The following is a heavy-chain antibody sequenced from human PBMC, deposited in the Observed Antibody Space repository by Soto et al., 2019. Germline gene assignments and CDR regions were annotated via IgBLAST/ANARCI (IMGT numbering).Heavy chain of an antibody. Sequence: SVKVSCKATGGTFSSHAFNWVRQAPGQGLEWMGGIIPIIGVPNYAQRFQGRVTITADQSTSTAYMELSSLSSDDTAVYYCARTLEFRDGNISHLDYWGQGTLVTVSS. CDR3: ARTLEFRDGNISHLDY. J-gene: IGHJ4*02. D-gene: IGHD3-9*01. CDR2: IIPIIGVP. CDR1: GGTFSSHA. V-gene: IGHV1-69*10.